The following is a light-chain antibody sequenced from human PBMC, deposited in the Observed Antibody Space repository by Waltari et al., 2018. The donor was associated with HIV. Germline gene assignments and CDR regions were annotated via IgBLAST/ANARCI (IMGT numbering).Light chain of an antibody. V-gene: IGKV3-20*01. J-gene: IGKJ5*01. CDR3: QQYGGSLIT. Sequence: VLTQSPGTLSLSPGEEATLSCRSSQSVSSSYFAWYQQRPGQPPRLLIYAASNRATGISHRFGGSGSGTDFTLTISRLEPEDFAVYYCQQYGGSLITFGKGTRLDMK. CDR2: AAS. CDR1: QSVSSSY.